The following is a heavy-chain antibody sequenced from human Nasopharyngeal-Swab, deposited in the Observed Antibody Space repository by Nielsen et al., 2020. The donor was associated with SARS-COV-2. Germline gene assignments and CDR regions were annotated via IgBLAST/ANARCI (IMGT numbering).Heavy chain of an antibody. CDR2: ISSSSTYI. J-gene: IGHJ3*02. CDR1: GFTFSSYS. CDR3: ATNEGYSSSSAFDI. Sequence: GESLKISCAASGFTFSSYSMNWVRQAPGKGLEWVSSISSSSTYIYYADSVKGRFTISRDNAKNSLYLQMNSLRAEDTAVYYCATNEGYSSSSAFDIWGQGTMVTVSS. V-gene: IGHV3-21*01. D-gene: IGHD6-13*01.